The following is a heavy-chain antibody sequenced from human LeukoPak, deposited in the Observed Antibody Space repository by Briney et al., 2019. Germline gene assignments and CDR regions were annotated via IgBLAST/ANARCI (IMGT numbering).Heavy chain of an antibody. CDR1: GFTLSNAW. CDR2: ISSSGSTI. CDR3: ARERLSAFEY. J-gene: IGHJ4*02. Sequence: GGSLRLSCAASGFTLSNAWMRWVRQAPGKGLEWVSYISSSGSTIYYADSVKGRFTISRDTAKNSLYLQMSSLRAEDTAVYYCARERLSAFEYWGQGALVTVSS. V-gene: IGHV3-11*01. D-gene: IGHD6-19*01.